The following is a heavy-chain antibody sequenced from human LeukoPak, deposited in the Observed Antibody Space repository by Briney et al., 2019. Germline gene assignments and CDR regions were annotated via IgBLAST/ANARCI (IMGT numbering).Heavy chain of an antibody. D-gene: IGHD6-13*01. CDR2: ISAYNGNT. V-gene: IGHV1-18*01. CDR1: GYTFTSYG. Sequence: GASVTVSCKASGYTFTSYGISWVRQAPGQGLEWMGWISAYNGNTNYAQKLQGRVTMTTDTSTSTAYMELRSLRSDDTAVYYCASPRIPGYSSSWYGDFQHWGQGTLVTVSS. CDR3: ASPRIPGYSSSWYGDFQH. J-gene: IGHJ1*01.